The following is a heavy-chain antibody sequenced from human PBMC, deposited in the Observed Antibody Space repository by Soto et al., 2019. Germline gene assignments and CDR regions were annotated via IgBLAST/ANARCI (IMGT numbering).Heavy chain of an antibody. Sequence: QVQLQESGPGLVKPSQTLSLTCTVSGVSISSGGYYWSWLRQHPGKGLEWIGYIYYSGSNYYNPSLKSRGTISVDTSKNQFSLKLSSVTAADTAVYYCAGRMVRGVIDNFDYWGQGTLVTVSS. J-gene: IGHJ4*02. CDR1: GVSISSGGYY. D-gene: IGHD3-10*01. V-gene: IGHV4-31*03. CDR2: IYYSGSN. CDR3: AGRMVRGVIDNFDY.